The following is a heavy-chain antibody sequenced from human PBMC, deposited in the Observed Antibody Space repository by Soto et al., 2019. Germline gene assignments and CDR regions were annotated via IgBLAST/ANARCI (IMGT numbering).Heavy chain of an antibody. CDR3: AKHSIAVAGLNYYYGMDV. CDR2: ISYDGSNK. D-gene: IGHD6-19*01. Sequence: QVQLVESGGGVVQPGRSLRLSCAASGFTFSSYGMHWVRQAPGKGLEWVAVISYDGSNKYYADSVKGRFTISRDNSKNTLYLQMNSLRAEDTAVYYCAKHSIAVAGLNYYYGMDVW. J-gene: IGHJ6*01. CDR1: GFTFSSYG. V-gene: IGHV3-30*18.